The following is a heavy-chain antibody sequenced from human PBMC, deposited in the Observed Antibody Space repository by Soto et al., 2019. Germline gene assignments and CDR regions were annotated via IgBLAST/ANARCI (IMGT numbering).Heavy chain of an antibody. CDR1: GGSISPYC. CDR3: ARETSVGTSPFSNSGWYGYFDY. Sequence: PSETLSLTCTVSGGSISPYCWSWIRQPPGGGLEWIGYIFHTGTPRYSPSLESRVTISVDSSKNQVYLKLTSVTAADTAVYFCARETSVGTSPFSNSGWYGYFDYWGPGALVTVYS. V-gene: IGHV4-59*01. J-gene: IGHJ4*02. D-gene: IGHD6-19*01. CDR2: IFHTGTP.